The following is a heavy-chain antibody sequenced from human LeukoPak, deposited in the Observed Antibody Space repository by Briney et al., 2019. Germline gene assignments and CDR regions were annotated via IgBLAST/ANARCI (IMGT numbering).Heavy chain of an antibody. J-gene: IGHJ4*02. CDR1: GYPFTGYP. D-gene: IGHD2-21*02. CDR2: INPNSGGT. Sequence: ASVKVSCKASGYPFTGYPMHWVRQAPGQGLEWVGWINPNSGGTNYAQKFQGRVTMTRDTSISTAYMELSRLRSDDTAVYYCAPSDSWYFDYWGQGTLVTVSS. CDR3: APSDSWYFDY. V-gene: IGHV1-2*02.